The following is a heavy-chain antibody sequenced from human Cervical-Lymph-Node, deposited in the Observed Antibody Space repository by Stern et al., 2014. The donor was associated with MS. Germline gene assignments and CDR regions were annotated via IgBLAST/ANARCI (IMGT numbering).Heavy chain of an antibody. CDR3: ARGQAVAGTLPEY. Sequence: QMQLVQSGAEAKKPGASVEVFCKASGYTFTSYDINWVRQATGQGLEWMGWMNPNSGNTGYAQKFQGRVTMTRDTSTSTAYMEVSSLRSEDTAVYYCARGQAVAGTLPEYWGQGTLVTVSS. D-gene: IGHD6-19*01. CDR1: GYTFTSYD. V-gene: IGHV1-8*01. CDR2: MNPNSGNT. J-gene: IGHJ4*02.